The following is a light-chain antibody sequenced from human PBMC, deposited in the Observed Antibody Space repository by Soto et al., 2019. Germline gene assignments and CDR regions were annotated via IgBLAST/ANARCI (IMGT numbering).Light chain of an antibody. Sequence: EIVMTQSPATLSVSPGARATLSCRASQSVGSDLVWYRQKPGQAHRLLIYGASSRATGIQDRFSGSGSGTDFTLTISRLEPEDFAVYYCKQYGSSPLTFGGGTKVDIK. CDR1: QSVGSD. V-gene: IGKV3-20*01. CDR2: GAS. CDR3: KQYGSSPLT. J-gene: IGKJ4*01.